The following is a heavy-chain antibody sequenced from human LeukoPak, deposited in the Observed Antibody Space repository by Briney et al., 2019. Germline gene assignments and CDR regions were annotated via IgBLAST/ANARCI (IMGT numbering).Heavy chain of an antibody. CDR1: GYSISSGYY. Sequence: SETLSLTCSVSGYSISSGYYWGWIRQPPGKGLEWIGSIYHSGNTYYNPSLKSRVTISVDTSKNQLSLKLSSVTVADTAVFYCARWRNSLNAWYWGQGTLVTVSS. CDR2: IYHSGNT. V-gene: IGHV4-38-2*01. D-gene: IGHD5-18*01. J-gene: IGHJ4*02. CDR3: ARWRNSLNAWY.